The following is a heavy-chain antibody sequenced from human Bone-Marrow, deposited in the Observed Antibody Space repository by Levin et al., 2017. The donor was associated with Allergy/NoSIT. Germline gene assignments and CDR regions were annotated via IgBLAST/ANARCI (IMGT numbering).Heavy chain of an antibody. CDR1: GFTFSSYG. V-gene: IGHV3-33*01. J-gene: IGHJ4*02. CDR3: ARGRSGYSYGYINPYPYYFDY. CDR2: IWYDGSNK. Sequence: PGGSLRLSCAASGFTFSSYGMHWVRQAPGKGLEWVAVIWYDGSNKYYADSVKGRFTISRDNSKNTLYLQMNSLRAEDTAVYYCARGRSGYSYGYINPYPYYFDYWGQGTLVTVSS. D-gene: IGHD5-18*01.